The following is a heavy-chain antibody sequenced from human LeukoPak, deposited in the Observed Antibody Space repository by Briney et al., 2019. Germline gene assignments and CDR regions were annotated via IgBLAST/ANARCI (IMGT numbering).Heavy chain of an antibody. CDR1: GGSISSSNW. Sequence: ASGTLSLTCAVSGGSISSSNWWSWVRQPPGKGLEWIGEIYHSGSTNYNPSLKSRVTISVDKSKNQFSLKLSSVTAADTAVYYCARWYSSSSPYYYGMDVWGQGTTVTVSS. V-gene: IGHV4-4*02. J-gene: IGHJ6*02. CDR3: ARWYSSSSPYYYGMDV. D-gene: IGHD6-13*01. CDR2: IYHSGST.